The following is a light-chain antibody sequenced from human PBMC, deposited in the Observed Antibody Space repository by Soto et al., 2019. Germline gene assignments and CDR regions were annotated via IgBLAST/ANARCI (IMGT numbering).Light chain of an antibody. V-gene: IGLV1-47*01. CDR3: AAWDDSLRGVV. CDR1: ISNLGSNF. CDR2: RND. Sequence: QSVLTQPPSASGTPGQRVTISCSGSISNLGSNFVFWYQQLPGAAPKLLISRNDQRPSGVPDRFSGSKSGNSASLAISGLRSEDEADYHCAAWDDSLRGVVFCGGTKVTVL. J-gene: IGLJ3*02.